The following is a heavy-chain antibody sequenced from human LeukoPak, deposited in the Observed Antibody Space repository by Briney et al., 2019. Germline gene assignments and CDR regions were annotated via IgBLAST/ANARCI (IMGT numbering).Heavy chain of an antibody. Sequence: GGSLRLSCAASGFTFSTSSMNWVRQAPGKGLEWVSSITSSSSYIYYADSVKGRFTISRDNAKDSLYLQMNSLRAEDTAVYYCATDLIHYYGSGAKTWGQGTLVTVSS. CDR1: GFTFSTSS. V-gene: IGHV3-21*01. D-gene: IGHD3-10*01. CDR3: ATDLIHYYGSGAKT. J-gene: IGHJ5*02. CDR2: ITSSSSYI.